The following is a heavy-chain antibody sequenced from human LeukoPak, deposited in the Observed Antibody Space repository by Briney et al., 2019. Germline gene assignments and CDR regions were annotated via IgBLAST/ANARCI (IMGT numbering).Heavy chain of an antibody. CDR1: GGSFSGYY. CDR2: INHSGST. D-gene: IGHD3-10*01. V-gene: IGHV4-34*01. CDR3: ARIHYRTYYYGSGSYSPFDY. Sequence: SETLSLTCAVYGGSFSGYYWSWIRQPPGKGLEWIGEINHSGSTNYNPSLKSRVTISVDTSKNQFSLKLSYVTAAETAVYYCARIHYRTYYYGSGSYSPFDYWGQGTLVTVSS. J-gene: IGHJ4*02.